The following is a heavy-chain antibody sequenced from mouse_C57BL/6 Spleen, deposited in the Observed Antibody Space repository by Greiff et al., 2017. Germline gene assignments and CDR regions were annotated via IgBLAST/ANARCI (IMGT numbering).Heavy chain of an antibody. CDR2: IWTGGGT. CDR1: GFSLTSYA. V-gene: IGHV2-9-1*01. Sequence: VQLVESGPGLVAPSQSLSITCTVSGFSLTSYAISWVRQPPGKGLEWLGVIWTGGGTNYNSALKTRLSISKDNSKSQVFLKMNSLQTDDTARYYCARNDYGSNYAMDYWGQGTSVTVSS. CDR3: ARNDYGSNYAMDY. J-gene: IGHJ4*01. D-gene: IGHD1-1*01.